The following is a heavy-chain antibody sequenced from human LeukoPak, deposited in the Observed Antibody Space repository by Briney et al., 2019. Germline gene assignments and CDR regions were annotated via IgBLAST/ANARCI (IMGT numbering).Heavy chain of an antibody. CDR1: GFTFSSYA. V-gene: IGHV3-23*01. CDR2: ISGSGGST. D-gene: IGHD3-3*01. CDR3: ASIRYDFRSGYPDY. J-gene: IGHJ4*02. Sequence: GGSLRLSCAASGFTFSSYAMSWVRQAPGKGLEWVSAISGSGGSTYYADSVKGRFTISRDNSKNTLYLQMNSLRAEDTAVYYCASIRYDFRSGYPDYWGQGTLVTVSS.